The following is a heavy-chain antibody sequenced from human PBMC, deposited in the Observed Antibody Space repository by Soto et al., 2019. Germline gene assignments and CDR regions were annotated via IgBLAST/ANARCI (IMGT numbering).Heavy chain of an antibody. CDR1: GFTFSTYS. Sequence: EVQLVESGGGLVKPGGSLRLSCAASGFTFSTYSMNWVRQAPGKGLEWVSSISSSSSYIYYADSVKGRFTISRDNAKNSLYLQINSLRDEDTAVYYCARYDSSGYYWPYYYYGMDVWGQGTTVTGSS. D-gene: IGHD3-22*01. J-gene: IGHJ6*02. CDR2: ISSSSSYI. CDR3: ARYDSSGYYWPYYYYGMDV. V-gene: IGHV3-21*01.